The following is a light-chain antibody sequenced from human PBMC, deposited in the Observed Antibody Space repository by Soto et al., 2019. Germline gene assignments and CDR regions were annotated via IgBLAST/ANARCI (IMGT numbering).Light chain of an antibody. Sequence: EIVMTQSPASLSLSPGERATLSCRASQSVTSNLAWYQQKPGQAPRLLIYGASTRATGIPARFSGSGSGTEFTLTISSLQSEDFAVYDCQQYNNWPPWTFGQGTKVEIK. J-gene: IGKJ1*01. V-gene: IGKV3-15*01. CDR2: GAS. CDR3: QQYNNWPPWT. CDR1: QSVTSN.